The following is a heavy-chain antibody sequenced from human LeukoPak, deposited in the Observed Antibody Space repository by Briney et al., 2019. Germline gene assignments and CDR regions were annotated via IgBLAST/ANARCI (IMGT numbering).Heavy chain of an antibody. J-gene: IGHJ4*02. CDR2: ISTRSSYI. CDR3: AGEQGGNRWTY. CDR1: GFTFSTYS. D-gene: IGHD3-16*01. V-gene: IGHV3-21*01. Sequence: GGSLRLSCAASGFTFSTYSMNWVRQAPGKGLEWVSSISTRSSYIYYVDSVRGRFTISRDNARKSLYLQMNSLRVEDSAVYYCAGEQGGNRWTYWGQGTLVTVSS.